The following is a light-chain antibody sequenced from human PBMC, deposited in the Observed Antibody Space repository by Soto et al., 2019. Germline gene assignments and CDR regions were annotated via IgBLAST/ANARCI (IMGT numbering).Light chain of an antibody. J-gene: IGKJ4*01. CDR2: WAS. CDR3: QQYFRTPLT. V-gene: IGKV4-1*01. CDR1: QSVLYSSNNKTY. Sequence: DIVMIQSPDSLAVSLGERATINCKSSQSVLYSSNNKTYLAWYQQKPGQPPKLVIYWASTRESGVPARFSGSGSVTDFTLTISSLQAEDVAVYYCQQYFRTPLTFGGGTKVEIK.